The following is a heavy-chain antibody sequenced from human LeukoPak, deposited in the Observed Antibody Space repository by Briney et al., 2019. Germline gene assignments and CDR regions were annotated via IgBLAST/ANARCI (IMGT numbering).Heavy chain of an antibody. V-gene: IGHV4-59*01. CDR1: GGSISSYY. CDR3: ARASLNPYYYYLYGMDV. Sequence: SETLSLTCTVSGGSISSYYWSWIRQPPGEGLEWIGYIYYSGSTNYNPSLKSRVTISVDTSKNQFSLKLSSVTAADTAVYYCARASLNPYYYYLYGMDVWGQGTTVTVSS. J-gene: IGHJ6*02. CDR2: IYYSGST.